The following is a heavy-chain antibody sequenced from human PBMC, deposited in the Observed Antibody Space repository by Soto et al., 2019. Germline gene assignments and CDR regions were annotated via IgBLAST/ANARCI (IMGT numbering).Heavy chain of an antibody. CDR3: ARVGRSSWYVWLGMDV. CDR2: ISSSDSTI. CDR1: GFTFSSYE. D-gene: IGHD6-13*01. J-gene: IGHJ6*02. V-gene: IGHV3-48*03. Sequence: EVQLVESGGGLVQPGGSLRLSCAASGFTFSSYEMNWVRQAPGKGLEWVSYISSSDSTIYYADSVKGRFTISRDNAKNSLYLQMNSLRAEDTAVYYCARVGRSSWYVWLGMDVWGQGTTVTVSS.